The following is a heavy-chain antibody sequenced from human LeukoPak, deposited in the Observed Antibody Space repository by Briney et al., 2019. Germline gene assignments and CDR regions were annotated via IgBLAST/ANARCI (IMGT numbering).Heavy chain of an antibody. J-gene: IGHJ4*02. Sequence: GGSLRLSCAASGFTFSSYAMSWVRQAPGKGLEWVSAISGSGGSTYYADSVKGRFTISRDNSKNTLYLQMNSLRAEDTAVYYCAKDQGIAVAGGLWYWGQGTLVTVSS. CDR1: GFTFSSYA. CDR2: ISGSGGST. CDR3: AKDQGIAVAGGLWY. D-gene: IGHD6-19*01. V-gene: IGHV3-23*01.